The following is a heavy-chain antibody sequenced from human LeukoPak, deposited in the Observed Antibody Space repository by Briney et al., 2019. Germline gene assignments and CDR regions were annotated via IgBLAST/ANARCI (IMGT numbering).Heavy chain of an antibody. CDR3: ARRGLSSGWYVDI. CDR2: IYPGDSDT. V-gene: IGHV5-51*01. CDR1: GYSFTTYW. Sequence: GESLKISCKGSGYSFTTYWIGWVRQMPGKGLERMGIIYPGDSDTRYSPSFQGQVTISADKSISIAYLQWSSLKASDTAMYYCARRGLSSGWYVDIWGQGTMVTVSS. D-gene: IGHD6-19*01. J-gene: IGHJ3*02.